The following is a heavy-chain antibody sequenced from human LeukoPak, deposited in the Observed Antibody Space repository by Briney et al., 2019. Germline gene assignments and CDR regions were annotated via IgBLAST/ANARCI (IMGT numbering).Heavy chain of an antibody. CDR2: INPNSGGT. V-gene: IGHV1-2*02. J-gene: IGHJ4*02. CDR3: ARVVAARPVGDY. CDR1: GYTFTRYY. D-gene: IGHD6-6*01. Sequence: ASVKVSCKASGYTFTRYYMHWVRQAPGQGLEWMGWINPNSGGTNYAQKFQGRVTMTRDTSISTAYMELSRLRSDDTAVYYCARVVAARPVGDYWGQGTLVTVSS.